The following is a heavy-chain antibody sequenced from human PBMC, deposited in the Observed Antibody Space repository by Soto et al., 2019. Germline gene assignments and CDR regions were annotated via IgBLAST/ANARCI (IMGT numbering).Heavy chain of an antibody. V-gene: IGHV1-3*01. CDR1: GYSFTNYA. Sequence: GASVKVSCKTSGYSFTNYATHWVRQAPGQRLEWMGGFDAGNGNTKYSQKFQGRVTMTEDTSTDTAYMELSSLRSEDTAVYYCATLGTKDIWGQGTMVTVS. D-gene: IGHD1-1*01. J-gene: IGHJ3*02. CDR2: FDAGNGNT. CDR3: ATLGTKDI.